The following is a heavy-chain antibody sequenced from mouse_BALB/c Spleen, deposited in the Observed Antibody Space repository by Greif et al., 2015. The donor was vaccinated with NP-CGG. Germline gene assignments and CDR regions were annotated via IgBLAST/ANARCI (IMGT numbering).Heavy chain of an antibody. D-gene: IGHD2-3*01. V-gene: IGHV5-12-1*01. CDR3: ARYDGYYYYAMDY. J-gene: IGHJ4*01. Sequence: EVKLVESGGGLVKPGGSLKLSCAASGFAFSSYDMSWVRQTPEKRLEWVAYISSGGGSTYYPDTVKGRFTISRDNAKNTLYPQMSSLKSEDTAMYYCARYDGYYYYAMDYWGQGTSVTVSS. CDR2: ISSGGGST. CDR1: GFAFSSYD.